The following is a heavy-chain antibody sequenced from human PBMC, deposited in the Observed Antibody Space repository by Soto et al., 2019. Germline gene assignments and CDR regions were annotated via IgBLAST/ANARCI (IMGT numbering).Heavy chain of an antibody. CDR2: IYTSGST. V-gene: IGHV4-4*07. CDR3: ARGSAAAATSYYYYGMDV. D-gene: IGHD6-13*01. CDR1: GGSISSYY. Sequence: SETLSLTCTVSGGSISSYYWSWIRQPAGKGLEWIGRIYTSGSTNYNPSLKSRVTMSVDTSKNQFSLKLSSVTAADTAVYYCARGSAAAATSYYYYGMDVWGQGTTVTVSS. J-gene: IGHJ6*02.